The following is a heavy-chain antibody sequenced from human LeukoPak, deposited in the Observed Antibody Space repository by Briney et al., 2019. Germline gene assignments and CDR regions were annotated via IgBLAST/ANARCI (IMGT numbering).Heavy chain of an antibody. CDR3: ARCNSSYYDILTGYDYYYYGMDV. CDR1: GGTFSSYA. CDR2: IIPIFGTA. D-gene: IGHD3-9*01. V-gene: IGHV1-69*13. Sequence: SVKVSCKASGGTFSSYAISWVRQAPGQGLEWMGGIIPIFGTANYAQKFQGRVTITADESTSTAYMERSSLRSEDTAVYYCARCNSSYYDILTGYDYYYYGMDVWGKGTTVTVSS. J-gene: IGHJ6*04.